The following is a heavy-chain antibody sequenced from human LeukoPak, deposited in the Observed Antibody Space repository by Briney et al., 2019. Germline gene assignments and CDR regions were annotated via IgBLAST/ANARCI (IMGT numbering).Heavy chain of an antibody. CDR2: INQDGSEK. CDR3: AKERGNYFDY. J-gene: IGHJ4*02. D-gene: IGHD3-10*01. CDR1: GFSFGRSW. V-gene: IGHV3-7*04. Sequence: GGSLRLSCAASGFSFGRSWMTWVRQAPGKGLEWVANINQDGSEKYYVDSVKGRFTISRDNAKNSLDLQMNGLRAEDTAVYYCAKERGNYFDYWGQGTLVTVSS.